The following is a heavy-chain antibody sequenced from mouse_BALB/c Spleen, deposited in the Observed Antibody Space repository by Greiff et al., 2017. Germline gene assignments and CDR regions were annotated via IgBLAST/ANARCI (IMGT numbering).Heavy chain of an antibody. D-gene: IGHD1-1*01. CDR2: IWWNDNK. Sequence: QVTLKVSGPGILQPSQTLSLTCSFSGFSLSTYGIGVGWIRQPSGKGLEWLAHIWWNDNKYYNTALKSRLTISKDTSNNQVFLKIASVDTADTATYYCARIGGNYYGSSYWYFDVWGAGTTVTVSS. CDR1: GFSLSTYGIG. CDR3: ARIGGNYYGSSYWYFDV. J-gene: IGHJ1*01. V-gene: IGHV8-11*01.